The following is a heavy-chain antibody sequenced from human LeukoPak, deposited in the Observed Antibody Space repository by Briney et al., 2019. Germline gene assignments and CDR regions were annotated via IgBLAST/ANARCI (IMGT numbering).Heavy chain of an antibody. D-gene: IGHD3-3*01. CDR3: AITYYDFWSGYLGNS. J-gene: IGHJ5*02. V-gene: IGHV3-7*01. CDR1: GGSISSSNW. Sequence: ETLSLTCAVSGGSISSSNWWSWVRQPPGRGLEWVANIKQDGSERFYVDSVKGRFTISRDNAKNSLYLQMNSLRADDTAVYYCAITYYDFWSGYLGNSWGQGTLVTVSS. CDR2: IKQDGSER.